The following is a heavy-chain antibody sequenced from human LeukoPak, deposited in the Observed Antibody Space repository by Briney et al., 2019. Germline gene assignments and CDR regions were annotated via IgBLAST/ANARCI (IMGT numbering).Heavy chain of an antibody. CDR1: GGSISSGGYY. V-gene: IGHV4-31*03. CDR2: IYYSGSI. CDR3: ARTGYSPFTFDI. J-gene: IGHJ3*02. D-gene: IGHD2-21*01. Sequence: PSETLSLTCTVSGGSISSGGYYWSWIRQHPGKGLEWIGYIYYSGSIYYNPSLKSRVTISVDTSKNQFSLKLSSVTAADTAVYYCARTGYSPFTFDIWGQGTMVTVSS.